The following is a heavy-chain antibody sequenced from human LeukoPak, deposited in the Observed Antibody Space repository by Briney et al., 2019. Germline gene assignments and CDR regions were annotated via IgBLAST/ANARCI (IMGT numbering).Heavy chain of an antibody. D-gene: IGHD5-12*01. Sequence: ASVKVSCKASGYTFTGYYMHWVRQAPGQGLEWMGWINPNSGNINYAQKFEGRVTMTRDTSISTAYMELSRLRFDDTAVYYCARDGYSGRFDPWGQGTLVTVSS. CDR3: ARDGYSGRFDP. J-gene: IGHJ5*02. CDR1: GYTFTGYY. CDR2: INPNSGNI. V-gene: IGHV1-2*02.